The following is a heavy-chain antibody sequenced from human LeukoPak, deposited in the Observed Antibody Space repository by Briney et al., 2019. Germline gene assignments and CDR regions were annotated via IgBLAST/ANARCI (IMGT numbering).Heavy chain of an antibody. CDR3: ARGSGSSNYLADY. D-gene: IGHD6-13*01. CDR2: INSSGGIT. J-gene: IGHJ4*02. Sequence: ASVKVSCKASGYTFTSYYMHWGRQAPGQGLEWMGIINSSGGITSYVQKFQGRLTMTRDTSTGTVYMELSSLRSEDTAVYYCARGSGSSNYLADYWGQGTLVTVSS. V-gene: IGHV1-46*01. CDR1: GYTFTSYY.